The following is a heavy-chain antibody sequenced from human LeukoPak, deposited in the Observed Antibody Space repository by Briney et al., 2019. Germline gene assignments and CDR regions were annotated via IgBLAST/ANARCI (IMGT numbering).Heavy chain of an antibody. J-gene: IGHJ5*02. CDR3: ARDRGYGNWFDP. CDR1: GGSISSYY. D-gene: IGHD1-1*01. Sequence: PSETLSLTCTVSGGSISSYYWSWIRQPPGKGLEWIGYIYTSGSTNYNPSLKSRVTMSVDTSKNQFSLKLSSVTAADTAVYYCARDRGYGNWFDPWGQGTLVTVSS. CDR2: IYTSGST. V-gene: IGHV4-4*09.